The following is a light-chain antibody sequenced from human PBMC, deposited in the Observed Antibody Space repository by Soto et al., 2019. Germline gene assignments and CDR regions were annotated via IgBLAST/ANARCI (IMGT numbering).Light chain of an antibody. Sequence: DIQVTQSPSFLSASVGDRVTITCRASQGIGSYLAWYQQKPGKAPKLLIYAASTLQSGVPSRFSGSGSGTEFTLTISSLQPEDFATYYCQQLDSYPLTFGGGTKVDIK. V-gene: IGKV1-9*01. CDR3: QQLDSYPLT. CDR2: AAS. J-gene: IGKJ4*01. CDR1: QGIGSY.